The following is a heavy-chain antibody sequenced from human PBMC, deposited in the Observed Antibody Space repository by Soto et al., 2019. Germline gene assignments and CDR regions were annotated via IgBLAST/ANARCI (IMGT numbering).Heavy chain of an antibody. CDR3: ARQGIAVAGSYYGMDV. J-gene: IGHJ6*02. D-gene: IGHD6-19*01. V-gene: IGHV5-51*01. CDR2: IYPGDSDT. CDR1: GYSFTSYW. Sequence: GESLKISCKGSGYSFTSYWIGWVRQMPGKGLEWMGIIYPGDSDTRHSPSFQGQGTISADKSISTAYLQWSSLKASDTAMYYCARQGIAVAGSYYGMDVWGQGTTVTVSS.